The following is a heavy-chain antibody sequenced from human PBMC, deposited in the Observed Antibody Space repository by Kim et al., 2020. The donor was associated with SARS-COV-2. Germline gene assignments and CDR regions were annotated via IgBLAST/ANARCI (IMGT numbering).Heavy chain of an antibody. D-gene: IGHD3-22*01. J-gene: IGHJ6*02. V-gene: IGHV4-59*01. CDR2: IYYSGST. CDR1: GGSISSYY. CDR3: ARAGYYYDSSGLGYNYYYGMDV. Sequence: SETLSLTCTVSGGSISSYYWSWIRQPPGKGLEWIGYIYYSGSTNYNPSLKSRVTISVATSKNQFSLKLSSVTAADTAVYYCARAGYYYDSSGLGYNYYYGMDVWGQGTTVTVSS.